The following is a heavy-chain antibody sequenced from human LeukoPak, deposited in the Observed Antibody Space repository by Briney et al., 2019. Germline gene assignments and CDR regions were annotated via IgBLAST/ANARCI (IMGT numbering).Heavy chain of an antibody. CDR2: NIPIFGTA. D-gene: IGHD6-13*01. CDR3: ASEPARIAAAGVGNAFDI. Sequence: SVKVSCEASGSTFSSYAISWVRPAPGQGLEWMGGNIPIFGTANYEQKYQGRVTITADESTSTDYMELSSLRSEDTAVYYCASEPARIAAAGVGNAFDIWGQGTMVTVSS. CDR1: GSTFSSYA. J-gene: IGHJ3*02. V-gene: IGHV1-69*13.